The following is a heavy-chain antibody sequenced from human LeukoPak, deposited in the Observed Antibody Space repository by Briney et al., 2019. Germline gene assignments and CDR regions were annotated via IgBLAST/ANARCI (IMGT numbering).Heavy chain of an antibody. CDR1: GFTFSSYG. CDR2: ISYDGSNK. J-gene: IGHJ4*02. CDR3: AQAWRWLQLNY. Sequence: TGGSLRLSCAASGFTFSSYGMHWVRQAPGKGLEWVAVISYDGSNKYYADSVKGRFTISRDNSMNTLYLHMNSLRDEDTAVYYCAQAWRWLQLNYWGQGTLATVSS. V-gene: IGHV3-30*18. D-gene: IGHD5-24*01.